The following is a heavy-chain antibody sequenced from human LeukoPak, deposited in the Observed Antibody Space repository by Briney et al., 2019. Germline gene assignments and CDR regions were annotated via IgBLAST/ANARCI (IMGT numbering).Heavy chain of an antibody. CDR1: GVAIGSSW. J-gene: IGHJ6*02. V-gene: IGHV3-7*01. D-gene: IGHD6-13*01. CDR2: VNPGGSVQ. CDR3: ARAPLIAAAGTDYYYGMDV. Sequence: GGSLRLSCIVSGVAIGSSWMSWVRQSPGKGLEWVANVNPGGSVQNYVDSVKGRFTISRDNAKNSLYLQMNSLRAEDTAVYYCARAPLIAAAGTDYYYGMDVWGQGTTVTVSS.